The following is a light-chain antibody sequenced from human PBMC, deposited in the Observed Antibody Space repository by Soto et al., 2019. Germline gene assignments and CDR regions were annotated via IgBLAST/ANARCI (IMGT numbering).Light chain of an antibody. J-gene: IGKJ5*01. CDR1: QSIATPY. CDR2: STS. CDR3: HQYSSWPIT. Sequence: EVVLTQTPGTLSLSPGDRVTLSCKASQSIATPYLAWYQQTFGQAPRLLISSTSKRAPDIPDRFSGAGSGTDFTLTISRLESEDSGVYYCHQYSSWPITFGQGTRRVI. V-gene: IGKV3-20*01.